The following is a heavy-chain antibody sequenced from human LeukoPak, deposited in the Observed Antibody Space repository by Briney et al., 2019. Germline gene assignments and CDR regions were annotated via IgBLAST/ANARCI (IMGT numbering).Heavy chain of an antibody. J-gene: IGHJ6*03. CDR1: GGTFSSYA. D-gene: IGHD1-7*01. Sequence: SVKVSCKASGGTFSSYAISWVRQAPGQGLEWMGGIIPIFGTANYAQKFQGRVTITADESTSTAYMELSSLRSEDTAVYYCARSTGTTGAYYYYMDVWGKGTTVTVSS. CDR3: ARSTGTTGAYYYYMDV. CDR2: IIPIFGTA. V-gene: IGHV1-69*13.